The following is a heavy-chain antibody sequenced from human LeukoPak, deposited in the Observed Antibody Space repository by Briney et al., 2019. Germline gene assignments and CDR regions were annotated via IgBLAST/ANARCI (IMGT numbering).Heavy chain of an antibody. J-gene: IGHJ6*02. Sequence: SETLSLTCTGSGGPISSYYWTWIRQPPGKGLEWIGYIYYSGSTNYNPSLKSRVTISVDTSKNQFSLKLSSVTAADTAVYYCARAFTVTTANYYYYYGMDVWGQGTTVTVSS. CDR2: IYYSGST. CDR3: ARAFTVTTANYYYYYGMDV. D-gene: IGHD4-4*01. V-gene: IGHV4-59*01. CDR1: GGPISSYY.